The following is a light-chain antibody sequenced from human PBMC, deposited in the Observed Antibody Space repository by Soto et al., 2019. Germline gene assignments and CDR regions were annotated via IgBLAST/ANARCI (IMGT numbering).Light chain of an antibody. J-gene: IGKJ5*01. CDR3: KQDNSFPIT. Sequence: DLPMTQSPSSLSASVGARVTITCQAIQDISNYLNWYQQKPGKDTKLLIYAESSLQSGVKSRFSGSGSGTDFTLTISSMQPEDFATYYCKQDNSFPITFGQGTRVDIK. CDR2: AES. CDR1: QDISNY. V-gene: IGKV1-12*01.